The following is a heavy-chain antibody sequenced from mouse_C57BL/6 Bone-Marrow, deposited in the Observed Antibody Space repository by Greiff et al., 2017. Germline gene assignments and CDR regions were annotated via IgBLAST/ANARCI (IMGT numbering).Heavy chain of an antibody. CDR2: IWSGGST. Sequence: QVQLQQSGPGLVQPSQSLSITCTVSGFSLTSYGVHWVRQSPGKGLEWLGVIWSGGSTDYNAAFISRLSISKDNSKSQVFFKMNSLQADDTAIYYCARYYYGRWYFDVWGTGTTVTVSS. CDR1: GFSLTSYG. CDR3: ARYYYGRWYFDV. V-gene: IGHV2-2*01. J-gene: IGHJ1*03. D-gene: IGHD1-1*01.